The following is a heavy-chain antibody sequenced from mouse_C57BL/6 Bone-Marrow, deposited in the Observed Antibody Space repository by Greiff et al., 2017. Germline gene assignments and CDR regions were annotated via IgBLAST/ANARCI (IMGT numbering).Heavy chain of an antibody. CDR1: GYTFTSYW. J-gene: IGHJ3*01. D-gene: IGHD2-3*01. Sequence: VKLMEYGAELARPGASVKLSCKASGYTFTSYWMHWVKQRPGQGLEWIGEIDPSDSYTNYNQKFKGKSTLTVDKSSSTAYMQLSSLTSEDSAVYYCARFSIYDGYLWFAYWGQGTLVTVSA. CDR2: IDPSDSYT. V-gene: IGHV1-69*01. CDR3: ARFSIYDGYLWFAY.